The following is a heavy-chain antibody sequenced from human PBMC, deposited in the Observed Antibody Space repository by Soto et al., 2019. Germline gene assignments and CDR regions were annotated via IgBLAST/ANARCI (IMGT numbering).Heavy chain of an antibody. J-gene: IGHJ4*02. D-gene: IGHD6-19*01. Sequence: GGSLRLSCAASGFTFSSYAMHWVRQAPGKGLEWVAVISYDGSNKYYADSVKGRFTISRDNSKNTLYLQMNSLRAEDTAVYYCARDRIAVAGIHTNFDYWGQGTLVTVSS. CDR1: GFTFSSYA. CDR3: ARDRIAVAGIHTNFDY. V-gene: IGHV3-30-3*01. CDR2: ISYDGSNK.